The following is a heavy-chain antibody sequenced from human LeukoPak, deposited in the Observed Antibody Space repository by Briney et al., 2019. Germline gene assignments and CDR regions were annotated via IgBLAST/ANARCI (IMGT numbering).Heavy chain of an antibody. V-gene: IGHV4-4*07. J-gene: IGHJ4*02. CDR3: ARDSRDSAYCDGDCLDS. D-gene: IGHD2-21*02. Sequence: PSETLSLTCVVSGESFSAYYWSWIRQPAGKGLEWIGRMYSSGNTKYNPSLESRVSMSVDTSKNQFSLDLTSVTAADTAVYYCARDSRDSAYCDGDCLDSWGQGTLVTVSS. CDR1: GESFSAYY. CDR2: MYSSGNT.